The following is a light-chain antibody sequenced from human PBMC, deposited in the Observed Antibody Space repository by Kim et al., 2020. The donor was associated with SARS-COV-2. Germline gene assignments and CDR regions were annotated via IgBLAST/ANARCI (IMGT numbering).Light chain of an antibody. CDR2: QDS. Sequence: SYELTPPPSVSVSPGQTASITCSGDKVGGKYACWYQQKPAQYPVWVIYQDSKRPSGLPERFSGSNSGNTATLTISWTQAMDEADYFCQAWESSTADVVFGGGTQLTVL. V-gene: IGLV3-1*01. J-gene: IGLJ2*01. CDR1: KVGGKY. CDR3: QAWESSTADVV.